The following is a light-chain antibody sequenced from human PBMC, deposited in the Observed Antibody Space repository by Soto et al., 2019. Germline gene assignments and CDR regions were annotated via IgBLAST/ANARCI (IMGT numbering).Light chain of an antibody. J-gene: IGLJ2*01. Sequence: QAVVTQEPSLTVSPGGTVTLTCGSSTGAVTRGHFPYWFQQKPGQAPRTLIYDTTNKHSWTPARFSGSLLGDKAALTLSGAQPEDESEFYCLLFFSGVRVFGGGTKVTVL. CDR1: TGAVTRGHF. V-gene: IGLV7-46*01. CDR3: LLFFSGVRV. CDR2: DTT.